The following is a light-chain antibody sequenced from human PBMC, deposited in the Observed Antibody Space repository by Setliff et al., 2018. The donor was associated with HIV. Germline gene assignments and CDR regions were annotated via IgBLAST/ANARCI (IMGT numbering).Light chain of an antibody. Sequence: QSVLAQPRSVSGSPGQSVTISCTGTSSDVGRYNYVSWYQHHPGKAPKLIIYDATKRPSGVPDRFSGSKSGNTASLTISGLQAEDEADYYCCSYAYHSYVFGTGTKSPS. CDR2: DAT. CDR1: SSDVGRYNY. V-gene: IGLV2-11*01. J-gene: IGLJ1*01. CDR3: CSYAYHSYV.